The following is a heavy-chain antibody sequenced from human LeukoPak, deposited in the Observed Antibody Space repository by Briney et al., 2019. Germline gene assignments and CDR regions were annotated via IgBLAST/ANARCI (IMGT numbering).Heavy chain of an antibody. J-gene: IGHJ5*02. CDR2: ITYDGKVQ. CDR3: AREERVGATYCLDA. D-gene: IGHD1-26*01. Sequence: SGGSLRLPCAASGFAFRTYSMHWVRQAPGKGLEWLAVITYDGKVQHYTDSVKGQFTVSRDNSKKTLYLQMISLRPEDTAFYYCAREERVGATYCLDAWGRGTLVTVSS. CDR1: GFAFRTYS. V-gene: IGHV3-30*04.